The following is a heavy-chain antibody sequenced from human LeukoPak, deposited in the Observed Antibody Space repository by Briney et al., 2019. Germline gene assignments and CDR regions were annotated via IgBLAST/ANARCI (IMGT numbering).Heavy chain of an antibody. CDR2: ISYDGSNK. Sequence: SGGSLRLSCAASGFTFSNYGMHWVRQAPGKGLEWVTLISYDGSNKYYADSVKARFIISRDNSKNTVYLQMNSLRAEDTAVYYCAKEGRRDGYNTLDYWGQGTLVTVSS. D-gene: IGHD5-24*01. CDR3: AKEGRRDGYNTLDY. V-gene: IGHV3-30*18. CDR1: GFTFSNYG. J-gene: IGHJ4*02.